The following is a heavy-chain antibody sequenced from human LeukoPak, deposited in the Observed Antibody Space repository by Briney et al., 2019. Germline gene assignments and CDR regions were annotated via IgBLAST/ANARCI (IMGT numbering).Heavy chain of an antibody. CDR1: GFAFSNYG. D-gene: IGHD3-22*01. V-gene: IGHV3-23*01. J-gene: IGHJ4*02. Sequence: GGSLRLSCAASGFAFSNYGMNWVRQAPGKGLEWVSGITGSGSTTYYADSVKGRFTISRDNSKNTLYLQMNSPRAEDTALYYCARPYYYDSSGYSGVYYFDYWGQGTLVTVSS. CDR2: ITGSGSTT. CDR3: ARPYYYDSSGYSGVYYFDY.